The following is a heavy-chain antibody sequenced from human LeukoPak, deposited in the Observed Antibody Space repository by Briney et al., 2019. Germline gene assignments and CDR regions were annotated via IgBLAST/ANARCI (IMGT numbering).Heavy chain of an antibody. Sequence: GGSLRLSCAASGFTFSDYYMSWIRQAPGKGLEWVSYISSSGSTIYYADSVKGRFTISRDNAKNSLYLQMNSLRAEDTAVYYCARDSGFGNSLAFDIWGQGTMVTVSS. CDR3: ARDSGFGNSLAFDI. J-gene: IGHJ3*02. CDR2: ISSSGSTI. V-gene: IGHV3-11*01. CDR1: GFTFSDYY. D-gene: IGHD3-10*01.